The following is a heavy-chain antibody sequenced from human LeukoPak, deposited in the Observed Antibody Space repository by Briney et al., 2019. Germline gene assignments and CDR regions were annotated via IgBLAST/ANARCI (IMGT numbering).Heavy chain of an antibody. J-gene: IGHJ5*02. V-gene: IGHV3-11*03. D-gene: IGHD4-11*01. CDR2: IDGSSSRT. CDR3: ARRGTDYCTPSSCHPNWFAP. CDR1: GFIFSDYY. Sequence: SGGSLRLSCAASGFIFSDYYMSWMRQAPGKGLEWLSYIDGSSSRTNYADSVKGRFTISRDNVKNSLYLQMNSLRAEDTAVYFCARRGTDYCTPSSCHPNWFAPWGQGTQVTVSS.